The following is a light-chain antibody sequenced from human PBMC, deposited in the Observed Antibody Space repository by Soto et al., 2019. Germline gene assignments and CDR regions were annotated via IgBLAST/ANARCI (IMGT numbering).Light chain of an antibody. Sequence: EIVMAQSPAPLSVSPGESATLSCRASQSVSSNLAWYQQTPGQAPRLLIYCASTRATGIPARFSGSGSGTEFTLTISSLQSEDFAVYYCQQYNNWPPYTFGQGTKLEI. CDR1: QSVSSN. CDR3: QQYNNWPPYT. CDR2: CAS. V-gene: IGKV3-15*01. J-gene: IGKJ2*01.